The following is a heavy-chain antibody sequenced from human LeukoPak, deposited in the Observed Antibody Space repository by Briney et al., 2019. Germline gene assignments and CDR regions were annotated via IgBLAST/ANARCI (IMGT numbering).Heavy chain of an antibody. V-gene: IGHV4-34*01. Sequence: SETLSLTCAVYGGSFSGYYWSWIRQPPGKGLEWIGEINHSGSTNYNPSLKSRVTISVDTSKNQFSLKLSSVTAADTAVYYCARFRGPYYYDSSGYYYFDYWGQGTLVTVSS. CDR3: ARFRGPYYYDSSGYYYFDY. CDR2: INHSGST. D-gene: IGHD3-22*01. J-gene: IGHJ4*02. CDR1: GGSFSGYY.